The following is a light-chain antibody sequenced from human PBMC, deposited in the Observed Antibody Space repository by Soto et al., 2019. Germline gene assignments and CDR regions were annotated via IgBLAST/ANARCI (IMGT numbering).Light chain of an antibody. J-gene: IGKJ4*01. Sequence: EIVLTQSPGTLSFSPGERATLSCRASQSVSSSYLAWYQQKPGQAPRLIIYGASSRASGIPDRFSGSGSGTDFTLTISRLEPEDFAVYYCQQYGSSLPLTFGGGTKVEIK. CDR2: GAS. CDR3: QQYGSSLPLT. CDR1: QSVSSSY. V-gene: IGKV3-20*01.